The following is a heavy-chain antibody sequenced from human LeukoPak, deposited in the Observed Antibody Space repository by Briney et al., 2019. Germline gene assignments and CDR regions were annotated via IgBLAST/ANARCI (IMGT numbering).Heavy chain of an antibody. CDR3: ARDAGNSGYGCDL. CDR1: GFIFSQYS. V-gene: IGHV3-48*01. J-gene: IGHJ5*02. CDR2: IRSSSET. D-gene: IGHD5-12*01. Sequence: GGSLRLSCAASGFIFSQYSMNWVRQAPGKGLGWVSHIRSSSETFYADSVKGRFTISRDNARNSLYLQMNNLRGEDTAIYYCARDAGNSGYGCDLWGQGTLVTVSS.